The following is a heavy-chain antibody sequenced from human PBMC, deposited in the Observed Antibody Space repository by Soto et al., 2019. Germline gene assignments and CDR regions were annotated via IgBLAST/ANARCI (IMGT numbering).Heavy chain of an antibody. CDR1: GYTFTSYG. J-gene: IGHJ4*02. Sequence: QVQLVQSGAEVKKPGASVKVSCKASGYTFTSYGISWVRQAPGQGREWMGWINAYNGNTNNAQKFQGRVTMTTDTSTSTAYMELRSLRSTGTAVYYCARSFGYTLIDYWGQGPLVTVSS. D-gene: IGHD5-18*01. V-gene: IGHV1-18*01. CDR2: INAYNGNT. CDR3: ARSFGYTLIDY.